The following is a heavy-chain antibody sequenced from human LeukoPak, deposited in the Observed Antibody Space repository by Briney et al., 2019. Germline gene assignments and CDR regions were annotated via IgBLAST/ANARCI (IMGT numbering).Heavy chain of an antibody. CDR2: INHSGST. V-gene: IGHV4-34*01. D-gene: IGHD2-15*01. CDR3: ARGAGQYCSGGSCYPLYYYGMDV. Sequence: SETLSLTCAVYGGSFSGYYWSWIRQPPGKGLEWIGEINHSGSTNYNQSLKSRVTISVDTSKNQFSLKLSSVTAADTAVYYCARGAGQYCSGGSCYPLYYYGMDVWGQGTTVTVSS. CDR1: GGSFSGYY. J-gene: IGHJ6*02.